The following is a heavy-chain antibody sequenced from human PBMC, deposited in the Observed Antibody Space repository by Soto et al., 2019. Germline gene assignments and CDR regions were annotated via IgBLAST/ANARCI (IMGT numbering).Heavy chain of an antibody. Sequence: PGGSLRLSCAASGFTFSSYWMSWVRQAPGKGLEWVANIKQDGSEKYYADSVRGRFIVSRDSSKNSLYLQMSSLRVEDTALYYCAKDVCSGSTTSCYTRLDFWGQGALVTVSS. CDR3: AKDVCSGSTTSCYTRLDF. CDR1: GFTFSSYW. D-gene: IGHD2-2*02. J-gene: IGHJ4*02. V-gene: IGHV3-7*03. CDR2: IKQDGSEK.